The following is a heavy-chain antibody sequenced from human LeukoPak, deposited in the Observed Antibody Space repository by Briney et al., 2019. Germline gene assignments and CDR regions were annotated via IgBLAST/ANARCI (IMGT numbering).Heavy chain of an antibody. CDR2: ISGSSSHI. J-gene: IGHJ4*02. V-gene: IGHV3-11*06. D-gene: IGHD6-13*01. Sequence: GGSLRLSCEASGFTFSDYYMSWIRQAPGKGLEWISYISGSSSHINYADSVKGRFTISRDDAKKSVYLQMDSLRAEDTAVYYCARDQIGSWWGQGTLVIVSS. CDR1: GFTFSDYY. CDR3: ARDQIGSW.